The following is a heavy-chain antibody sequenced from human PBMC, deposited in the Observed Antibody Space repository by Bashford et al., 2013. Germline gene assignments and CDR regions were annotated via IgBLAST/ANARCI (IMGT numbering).Heavy chain of an antibody. Sequence: GGSLRLSCAASGFTFSNYWMDWVRQAPGKGLEWVANIKQDGSETYYVDSVKGRFTISRDNANNLLYLQMNSLRVEDTAVYYCAREGGSGYSLDYWGQGILVTVSS. D-gene: IGHD3-22*01. J-gene: IGHJ4*02. CDR3: AREGGSGYSLDY. V-gene: IGHV3-7*03. CDR2: IKQDGSET. CDR1: GFTFSNYW.